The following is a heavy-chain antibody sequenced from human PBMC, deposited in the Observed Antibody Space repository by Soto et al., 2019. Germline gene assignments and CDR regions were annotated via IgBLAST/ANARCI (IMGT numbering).Heavy chain of an antibody. D-gene: IGHD2-2*01. V-gene: IGHV4-30-2*01. J-gene: IGHJ5*02. Sequence: SETLSLTCAVSGVSISSGGYSWSWIRQPPGKGLEWIGYIYHSGSTYYNPSLKSRVTISVDRSKNQFSLKLSSVTAADSAVYYCARVPDRWGQGTLVTVSS. CDR2: IYHSGST. CDR3: ARVPDR. CDR1: GVSISSGGYS.